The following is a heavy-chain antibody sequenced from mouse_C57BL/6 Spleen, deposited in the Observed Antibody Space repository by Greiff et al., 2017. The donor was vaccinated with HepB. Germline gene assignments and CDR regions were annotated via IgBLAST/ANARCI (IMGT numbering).Heavy chain of an antibody. V-gene: IGHV5-12*01. Sequence: EVMLVESGGGLVQPGGSLKLSCAASGFTFSDYYMYWVRQTPEKRLEWVAYISNGGGSTYYPDTVKGRFTISRDNAKNTLYLQMSRLKSEDTAMYYCAREGNSNYPFAYWGQGTLVTVSA. CDR2: ISNGGGST. CDR1: GFTFSDYY. D-gene: IGHD2-5*01. J-gene: IGHJ3*01. CDR3: AREGNSNYPFAY.